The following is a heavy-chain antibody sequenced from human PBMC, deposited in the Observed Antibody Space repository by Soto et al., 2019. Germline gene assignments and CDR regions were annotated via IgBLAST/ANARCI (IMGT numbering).Heavy chain of an antibody. Sequence: KTSETLSLTCTVSGGSVSSGSYCWSWIRQPPGKGLEWIGYIYYSGSTNYNPSLKSRVTISVDTSKNQFSLKLSSVTAADTAVYYCARTTYYDFWSGYPGDYFDYWGQGTLVTVSS. V-gene: IGHV4-61*01. J-gene: IGHJ4*02. D-gene: IGHD3-3*01. CDR2: IYYSGST. CDR3: ARTTYYDFWSGYPGDYFDY. CDR1: GGSVSSGSYC.